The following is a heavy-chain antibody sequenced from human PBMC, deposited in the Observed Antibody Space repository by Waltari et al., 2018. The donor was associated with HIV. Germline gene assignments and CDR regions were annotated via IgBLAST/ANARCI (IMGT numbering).Heavy chain of an antibody. V-gene: IGHV3-23*01. Sequence: EVLLLESGGGLVQPGGSLRLSCAASGFTFSSFAMSWVREGPGKGLEWVSGISGGGGRTDYADAAKGRFTISRDKSKNTLYLQMNSLTVEDTAVYYCARWKSITICGVLMSGMDVWGQGTTVTVSS. CDR1: GFTFSSFA. CDR3: ARWKSITICGVLMSGMDV. CDR2: ISGGGGRT. D-gene: IGHD3-3*01. J-gene: IGHJ6*02.